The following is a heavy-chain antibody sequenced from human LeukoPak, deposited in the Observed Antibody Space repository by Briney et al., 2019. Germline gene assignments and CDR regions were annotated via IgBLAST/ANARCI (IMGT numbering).Heavy chain of an antibody. CDR2: IYTSGST. V-gene: IGHV4-4*07. CDR3: ATTMVRGASYYYGMDV. D-gene: IGHD3-10*01. J-gene: IGHJ6*02. Sequence: PSETLSLTCTVSGGSISSYYWSWIRQPAGKGLEWIGRIYTSGSTNYNPSLKSRVTMSVDTSKNQFSLKLSSVTAADTAAYYCATTMVRGASYYYGMDVWGQGTTVTVSS. CDR1: GGSISSYY.